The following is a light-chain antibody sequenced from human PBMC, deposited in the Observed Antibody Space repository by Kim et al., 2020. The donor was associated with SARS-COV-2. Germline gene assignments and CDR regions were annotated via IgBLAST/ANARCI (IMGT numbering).Light chain of an antibody. CDR1: HSGSSN. Sequence: SAAQGERATRTARASHSGSSNLSRYKPDPAQAPRLHIDGACTRATGTTVRVSGSGSGIEFTLTISSLQSEDFEVYYWQDYSTWWTFGQGTKVDIK. CDR3: QDYSTWWT. CDR2: GAC. V-gene: IGKV3-15*01. J-gene: IGKJ1*01.